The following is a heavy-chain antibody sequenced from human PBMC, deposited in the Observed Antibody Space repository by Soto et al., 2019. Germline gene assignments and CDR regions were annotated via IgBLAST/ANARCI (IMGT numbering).Heavy chain of an antibody. CDR3: ARDLRSRGWFDP. CDR1: GVSSTSHY. J-gene: IGHJ5*02. CDR2: TYFRGSA. V-gene: IGHV4-59*11. Sequence: SKTLSLNSDVSGVSSTSHYWNWIRQSPGMGLEWIGSTYFRGSASYNPSLKSRVTISLDTSKDQLSLTLSAVTAADSAVYYCARDLRSRGWFDPWGPGILVTVS.